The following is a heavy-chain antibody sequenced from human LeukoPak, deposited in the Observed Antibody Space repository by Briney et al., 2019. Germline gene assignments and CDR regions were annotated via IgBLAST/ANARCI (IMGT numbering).Heavy chain of an antibody. CDR3: ARDWGYCSSTSCYRWFDP. CDR2: IYYSGST. Sequence: SETLSLTCTVSGDSISSDYWSWIRQAPGKGLEWIGYIYYSGSTNYNPSLKSRVTISVDTSKNQLSLKVSSVTAADTAVYYCARDWGYCSSTSCYRWFDPWGQGTLVTVSS. CDR1: GDSISSDY. J-gene: IGHJ5*02. V-gene: IGHV4-59*01. D-gene: IGHD2-2*01.